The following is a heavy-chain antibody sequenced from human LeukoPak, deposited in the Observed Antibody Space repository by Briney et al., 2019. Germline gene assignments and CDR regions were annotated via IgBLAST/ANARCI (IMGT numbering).Heavy chain of an antibody. V-gene: IGHV3-30-3*01. CDR3: VPIVGAPGNGS. CDR2: ILYDGGNK. CDR1: GFTFSSYT. J-gene: IGHJ4*02. Sequence: GKSLRLSCAASGFTFSSYTMHWVRQAPGKGLEWVAVILYDGGNKYYTDSVKGRFTISRDNSKNTLYLQMNSLRAEDTAVYYCVPIVGAPGNGSWGQGTLVTVSS. D-gene: IGHD1-26*01.